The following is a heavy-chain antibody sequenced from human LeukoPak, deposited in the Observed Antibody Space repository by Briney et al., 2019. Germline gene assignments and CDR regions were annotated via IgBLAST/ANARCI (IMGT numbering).Heavy chain of an antibody. J-gene: IGHJ5*02. CDR2: IYYSGGT. Sequence: PSQTLSPTFPVSGGSLSSGDYYLSWIRQPPGKGLEGIGDIYYSGGTYYNPSLKSRVTISVDTSKNQFSLKLSSVTAADTAVYYCAREGSGIAVAGNGFDPWGQGTLVTVSS. V-gene: IGHV4-30-4*01. CDR3: AREGSGIAVAGNGFDP. CDR1: GGSLSSGDYY. D-gene: IGHD6-19*01.